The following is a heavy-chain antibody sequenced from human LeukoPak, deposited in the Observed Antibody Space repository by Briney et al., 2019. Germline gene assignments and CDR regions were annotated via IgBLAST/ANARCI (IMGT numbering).Heavy chain of an antibody. CDR3: ARDGCTNGVCYVDY. D-gene: IGHD2-8*01. J-gene: IGHJ4*02. CDR2: ISAYNGNT. V-gene: IGHV1-18*01. Sequence: ASVKVSCKASGYTFTSYGISWVRQAPGQGLEWMGWISAYNGNTNYAQKLQGRVTMTRDTSTSTVYMELSSLRSEDTAVYYCARDGCTNGVCYVDYWGQGTLVTVSS. CDR1: GYTFTSYG.